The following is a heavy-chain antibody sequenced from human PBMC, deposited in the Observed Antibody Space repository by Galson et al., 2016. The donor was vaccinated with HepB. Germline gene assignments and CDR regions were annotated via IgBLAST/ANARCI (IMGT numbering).Heavy chain of an antibody. CDR1: DFTFSGRW. J-gene: IGHJ6*02. D-gene: IGHD2-15*01. CDR2: INADGTNT. V-gene: IGHV3-74*01. CDR3: TRDDSDGLDV. Sequence: SLRLSCAASDFTFSGRWMHWVRQVPGKGLVWVSYINADGTNTTYADSVKGRFTISRDNAKNTVHLQMNSRGAEDTAIYYCTRDDSDGLDVWGQGTTVTVSS.